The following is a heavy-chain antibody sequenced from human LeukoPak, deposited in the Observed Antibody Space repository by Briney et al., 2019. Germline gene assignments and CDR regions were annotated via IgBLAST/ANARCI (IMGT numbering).Heavy chain of an antibody. Sequence: SETLSLTCTVSGGSINNYYWSWIRQPPGKGLEWIVYIYYSGSTYYNPSLKSRVTISVDTSKNQFSLKLSSVTAADTAVYYCARAEPDGGYGGNLDYWGQGTLVTVSS. J-gene: IGHJ4*02. D-gene: IGHD4-23*01. CDR3: ARAEPDGGYGGNLDY. CDR1: GGSINNYY. CDR2: IYYSGST. V-gene: IGHV4-30-4*01.